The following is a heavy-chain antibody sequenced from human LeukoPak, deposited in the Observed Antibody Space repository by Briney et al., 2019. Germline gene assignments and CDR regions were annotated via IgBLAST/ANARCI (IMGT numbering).Heavy chain of an antibody. CDR2: ISSSGSTI. D-gene: IGHD1-26*01. J-gene: IGHJ4*02. V-gene: IGHV3-48*03. CDR3: ARDLLGWELHYFDY. Sequence: GGSLRLSCAASGFTFSSCEMNWVRQAPGKGLEWVSYISSSGSTIYYADSVKGRFSISRDNAKNSLYLQMNSLRAEDTAVYYCARDLLGWELHYFDYWGQGTLVTVSS. CDR1: GFTFSSCE.